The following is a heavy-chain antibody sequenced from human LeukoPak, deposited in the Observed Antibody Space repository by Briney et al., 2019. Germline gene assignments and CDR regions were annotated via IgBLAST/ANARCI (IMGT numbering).Heavy chain of an antibody. CDR2: IFYTGST. CDR1: GGSISSSSYY. Sequence: SETLSLTCTVSGGSISSSSYYWGWIRQHPGKGLEWIGYIFYTGSTYYNPSLNSRINISVVTSKNQFSLQLSSVTAADTAVYYCARVGIISEPTATFYFDYWGQGTLVTVSS. V-gene: IGHV4-31*03. J-gene: IGHJ4*02. CDR3: ARVGIISEPTATFYFDY. D-gene: IGHD1-1*01.